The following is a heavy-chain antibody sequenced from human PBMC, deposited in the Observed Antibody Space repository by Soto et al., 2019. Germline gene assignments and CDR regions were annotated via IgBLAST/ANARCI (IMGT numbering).Heavy chain of an antibody. CDR2: ISPYNGNT. D-gene: IGHD5-12*01. CDR3: AMVDNCVTPTPQDV. V-gene: IGHV1-18*01. CDR1: GYIFVNYG. J-gene: IGHJ6*02. Sequence: QVQLVQSGDEVKKPGASVKVSCKASGYIFVNYGIAWVRQAPGQGLEWMGWISPYNGNTHYATKVQGRLTMTTDASTSTAYMDMGSLTSADTAVYYCAMVDNCVTPTPQDVWGQGTTVTVSS.